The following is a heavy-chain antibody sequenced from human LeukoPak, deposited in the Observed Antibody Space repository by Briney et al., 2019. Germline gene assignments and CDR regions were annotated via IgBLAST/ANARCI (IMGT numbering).Heavy chain of an antibody. CDR2: ISSSGSTI. CDR1: GFTFSDYY. V-gene: IGHV3-11*04. D-gene: IGHD3-22*01. CDR3: ARDPSHDYYDSSGRTN. Sequence: GGSLRLSCAASGFTFSDYYMSWIRQAPGKGLEWVSYISSSGSTIYYADSVKGRFTISRDNAKNSLYLQMNSLRAEDTAVYYCARDPSHDYYDSSGRTNWGQGTLVTVSS. J-gene: IGHJ4*02.